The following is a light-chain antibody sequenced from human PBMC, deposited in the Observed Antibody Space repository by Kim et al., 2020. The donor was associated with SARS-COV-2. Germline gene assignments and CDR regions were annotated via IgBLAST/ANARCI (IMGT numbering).Light chain of an antibody. Sequence: SYELTQPPSVSVSPGQTASITCPGDKLGDKYACWYQQKPGQSPVLVIYQDSKRPSGIPERFSGSNSGNTATLTISGTQAMDEADYYCQAWDSSTEVFGTGTKVNGL. CDR2: QDS. V-gene: IGLV3-1*01. CDR3: QAWDSSTEV. J-gene: IGLJ1*01. CDR1: KLGDKY.